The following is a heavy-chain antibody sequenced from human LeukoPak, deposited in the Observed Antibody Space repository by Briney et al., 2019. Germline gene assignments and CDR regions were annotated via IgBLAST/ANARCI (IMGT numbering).Heavy chain of an antibody. Sequence: ASVKVSCKASGYTFTGYYMHWVRQAPGQGLEWMGRINPNSGGTNYAQKFQGRVTITADESTSTAYMELSSLRSEDTAVYYCARSAGDDELFYYYYGMDVWGQGTTVTVSS. D-gene: IGHD3-10*01. CDR1: GYTFTGYY. CDR2: INPNSGGT. J-gene: IGHJ6*02. V-gene: IGHV1-2*06. CDR3: ARSAGDDELFYYYYGMDV.